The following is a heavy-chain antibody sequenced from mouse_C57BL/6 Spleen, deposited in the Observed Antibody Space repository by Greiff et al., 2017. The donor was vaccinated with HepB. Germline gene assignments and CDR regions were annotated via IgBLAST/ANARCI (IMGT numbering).Heavy chain of an antibody. Sequence: EVQLQQSGPELVKPGASVKISCKASGYTFTDYYMNWVKQSHGKSLEWIGDINPNNGGTSYNQKFKGKATLTVDKSSSTAYMELRSLTSEDSAVYYCARRGYSKGYYAMDYWGQGTSVTVSS. J-gene: IGHJ4*01. D-gene: IGHD2-5*01. CDR3: ARRGYSKGYYAMDY. CDR2: INPNNGGT. CDR1: GYTFTDYY. V-gene: IGHV1-26*01.